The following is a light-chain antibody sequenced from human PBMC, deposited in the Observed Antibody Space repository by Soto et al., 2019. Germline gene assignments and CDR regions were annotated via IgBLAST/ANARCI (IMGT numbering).Light chain of an antibody. V-gene: IGKV3-20*01. CDR2: GAS. Sequence: EIVLTQSPGTLSLSPGERATLSCRASQSVSSSYLAWCQQKPGQAPRLLIYGASSRATGIPDRFSGSVSGTDFTLTISRLEPEDFAVYYCQQYGSSPWTFGQGTKVEIK. CDR1: QSVSSSY. J-gene: IGKJ1*01. CDR3: QQYGSSPWT.